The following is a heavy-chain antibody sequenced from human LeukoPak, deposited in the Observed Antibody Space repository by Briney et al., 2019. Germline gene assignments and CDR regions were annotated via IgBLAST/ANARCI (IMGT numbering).Heavy chain of an antibody. CDR2: FDAENDET. CDR3: ATEKAWNHGGFDY. CDR1: EYTVTELS. D-gene: IGHD1-14*01. Sequence: ASVKVSCKVSEYTVTELSFHWVRQAPGEGLEWMGGFDAENDETIYAQKFQGRVTVTQDTSTDTAYMELSSLRSEDTAVYYCATEKAWNHGGFDYWGQGTPLIVSS. J-gene: IGHJ4*02. V-gene: IGHV1-24*01.